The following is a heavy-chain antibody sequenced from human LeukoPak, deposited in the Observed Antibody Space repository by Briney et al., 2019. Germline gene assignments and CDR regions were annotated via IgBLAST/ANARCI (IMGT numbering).Heavy chain of an antibody. D-gene: IGHD3-10*01. CDR2: INPSGGST. J-gene: IGHJ4*02. CDR1: GYTFTSYH. Sequence: ASVKVSCKASGYTFTSYHMHWVRQAPGQGLEWMGIINPSGGSTSYAQKFQGRVTMTRDTSTSTVYMELSSLRSEDTAVYYCARDRETYYFDYWGQGTLVTVSS. CDR3: ARDRETYYFDY. V-gene: IGHV1-46*01.